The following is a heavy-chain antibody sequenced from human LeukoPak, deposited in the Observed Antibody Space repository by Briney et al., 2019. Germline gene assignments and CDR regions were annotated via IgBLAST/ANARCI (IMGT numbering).Heavy chain of an antibody. CDR2: ISNSGGST. Sequence: PGGSLRLSCAASGFTFNTYAMSWVRQAPGKGLEWVSAISNSGGSTYYADSVKGRFTISRDNSKNTLYMQMNSLGVEDTAVYYCAKESAEAVNSLDYWGQGTLVTVSS. CDR1: GFTFNTYA. J-gene: IGHJ4*02. V-gene: IGHV3-23*01. CDR3: AKESAEAVNSLDY. D-gene: IGHD1-1*01.